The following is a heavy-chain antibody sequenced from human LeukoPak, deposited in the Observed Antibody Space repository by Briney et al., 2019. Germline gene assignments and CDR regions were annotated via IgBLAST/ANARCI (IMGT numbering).Heavy chain of an antibody. V-gene: IGHV4-61*03. CDR1: GGSVSSGSYY. D-gene: IGHD3-22*01. J-gene: IGHJ4*02. CDR2: VSNSGNT. Sequence: PSETLSLTCTVSGGSVSSGSYYWSWIRQPPGKGLEWIGHVSNSGNTKYNPSLKSRVTISIDTSKKHFSLNLSSVSAADTAVYYCASRAFYDSSGLDFWGQGILVTVSS. CDR3: ASRAFYDSSGLDF.